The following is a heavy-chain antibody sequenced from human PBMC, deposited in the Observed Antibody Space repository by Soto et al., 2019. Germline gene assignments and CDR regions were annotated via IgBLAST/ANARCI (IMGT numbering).Heavy chain of an antibody. J-gene: IGHJ4*02. CDR2: ISHDGDTT. Sequence: GGSLRLSCAASGFTFSLYSMNWVRRAPGEGLEYVSTISHDGDTTLYADSVQGRFTISRDNAKNTLYLQMNSLRAEDTAVYYCARDRGWSLFDYWGQGTLVTVSS. CDR1: GFTFSLYS. CDR3: ARDRGWSLFDY. V-gene: IGHV3-64*04. D-gene: IGHD6-19*01.